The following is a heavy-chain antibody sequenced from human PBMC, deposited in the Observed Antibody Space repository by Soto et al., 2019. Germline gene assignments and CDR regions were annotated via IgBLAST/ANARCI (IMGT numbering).Heavy chain of an antibody. J-gene: IGHJ4*02. CDR1: GYTFTGYY. Sequence: ASVKVSCKASGYTFTGYYMHWVRQAPGQGLEWMGWINPNSGGTNYAQKFQGRVTMTRDTSISAAYMELGRLRSDDTAVYYCARVLVAYYYGSGSYYFDYWGQGTLVTVSS. CDR2: INPNSGGT. D-gene: IGHD3-10*01. V-gene: IGHV1-2*02. CDR3: ARVLVAYYYGSGSYYFDY.